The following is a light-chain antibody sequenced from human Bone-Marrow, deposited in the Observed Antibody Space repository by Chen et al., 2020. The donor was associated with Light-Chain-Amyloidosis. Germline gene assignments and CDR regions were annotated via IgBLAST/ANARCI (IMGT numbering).Light chain of an antibody. V-gene: IGLV2-8*01. CDR1: SSDVGDYKY. Sequence: HSPLPQPPSASGSPGPPVPISCAGTSSDVGDYKYVSWYQQHPGKAPQLMIYEVSKRPSGVPDRFSASKSGNTASLTISGLQAEDDADYYCSSYAGSNNFVFGTGTKVTVL. CDR2: EVS. J-gene: IGLJ1*01. CDR3: SSYAGSNNFV.